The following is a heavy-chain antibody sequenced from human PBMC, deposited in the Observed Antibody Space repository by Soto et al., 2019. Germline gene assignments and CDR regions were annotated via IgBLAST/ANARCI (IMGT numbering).Heavy chain of an antibody. Sequence: GGSLRLSCAASGFTFSSYGMHWVRQAPGKGLEWVAVISYDGSNKYYAESVKGRFTISRDNSKDTLYLQMNSVKAEDTAEYYCAKDSKRPRSSGWLGDYYYGMDVWGQGTTVTVSS. CDR1: GFTFSSYG. D-gene: IGHD6-19*01. V-gene: IGHV3-30*18. J-gene: IGHJ6*02. CDR3: AKDSKRPRSSGWLGDYYYGMDV. CDR2: ISYDGSNK.